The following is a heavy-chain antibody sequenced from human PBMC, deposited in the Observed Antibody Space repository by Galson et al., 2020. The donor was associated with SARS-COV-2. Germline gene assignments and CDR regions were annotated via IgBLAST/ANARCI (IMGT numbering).Heavy chain of an antibody. Sequence: SETLSLTCTVSGGSISSSSYYWVWIRQPPGKGLVWIGSIYYSGSTYYNPSLKSRVTISVDTYKNQFSLKLSSVTAADTAVYYCARHMTRLELDYWSQGTLVTVSS. D-gene: IGHD1-7*01. CDR3: ARHMTRLELDY. CDR2: IYYSGST. CDR1: GGSISSSSYY. J-gene: IGHJ4*02. V-gene: IGHV4-39*01.